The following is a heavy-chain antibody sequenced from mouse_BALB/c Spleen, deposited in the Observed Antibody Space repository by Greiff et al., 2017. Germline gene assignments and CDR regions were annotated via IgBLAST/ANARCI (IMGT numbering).Heavy chain of an antibody. CDR3: ARNGPITTVVGMDY. D-gene: IGHD1-1*01. CDR1: GFSLTSYG. J-gene: IGHJ4*01. CDR2: IWSGGST. Sequence: VQLQESGPGLVQPSQSLSITCTVSGFSLTSYGVHWVRQSPGKGLEWLGVIWSGGSTDYNAAFISRLSISKDNSKSQVFFKMNSLQADDTAIYYCARNGPITTVVGMDYWGQGTSVTVSA. V-gene: IGHV2-4-1*01.